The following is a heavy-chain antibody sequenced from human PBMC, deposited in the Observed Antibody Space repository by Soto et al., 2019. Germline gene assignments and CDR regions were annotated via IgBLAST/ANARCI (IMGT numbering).Heavy chain of an antibody. J-gene: IGHJ4*02. V-gene: IGHV3-74*01. CDR1: GFTFSSNW. D-gene: IGHD6-19*01. CDR3: ARPKSSGWRGGFDY. CDR2: INSDGSST. Sequence: PGGSLRLSCADSGFTFSSNWMHWVRQAPGKGLVWVSRINSDGSSTSYADSVKGRFTISVDTSKNQFSLQLSSVTAADTAVFYCARPKSSGWRGGFDYWGQGTLVTVSS.